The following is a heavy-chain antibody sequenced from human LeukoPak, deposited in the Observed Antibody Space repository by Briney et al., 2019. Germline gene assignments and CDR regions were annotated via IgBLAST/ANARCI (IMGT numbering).Heavy chain of an antibody. CDR1: GYTFTSYG. Sequence: ASVKVSCKASGYTFTSYGISWVRQAPGQGLEWMGWIGAYNGNTNYAQKLQGRVTITTDTSTSTAYMELRSLRSDDTAVYYCAREKSRGYSYGRTNWFDPWGQGTLVTVSS. J-gene: IGHJ5*02. CDR3: AREKSRGYSYGRTNWFDP. CDR2: IGAYNGNT. D-gene: IGHD5-18*01. V-gene: IGHV1-18*04.